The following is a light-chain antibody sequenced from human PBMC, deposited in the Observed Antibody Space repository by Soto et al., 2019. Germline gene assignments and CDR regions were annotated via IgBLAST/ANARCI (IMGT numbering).Light chain of an antibody. CDR3: QQYVSSVT. CDR1: QSVDSSF. CDR2: GAS. J-gene: IGKJ1*01. V-gene: IGKV3-20*01. Sequence: EIVLTQCPGSLSLSPGERATLSCRASQSVDSSFFAWYQKKPGQAPRLLIYGASKRATGIPDRFSGSGSGTDFTLTISRLDPEDFAVYYCQQYVSSVTFGQGTKVEIK.